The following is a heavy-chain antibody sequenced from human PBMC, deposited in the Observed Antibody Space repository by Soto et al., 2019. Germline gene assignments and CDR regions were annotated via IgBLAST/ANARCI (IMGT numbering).Heavy chain of an antibody. CDR1: GGSISSSSYY. V-gene: IGHV4-39*01. D-gene: IGHD3-10*01. Sequence: SETLSLTCTVSGGSISSSSYYWSWIRQPPGKGLEWIGSIYYSGSTYYNPSLKSRVTISVDTSKNQFSLKLSSVTAADTAVYYCARQPRWFGELLWYYFDYWGQGTLVTVSS. J-gene: IGHJ4*02. CDR3: ARQPRWFGELLWYYFDY. CDR2: IYYSGST.